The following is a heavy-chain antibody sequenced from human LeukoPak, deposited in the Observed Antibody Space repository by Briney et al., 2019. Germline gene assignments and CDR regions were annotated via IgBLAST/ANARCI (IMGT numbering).Heavy chain of an antibody. CDR3: ARPYSSGWYSYYMDV. J-gene: IGHJ6*03. CDR2: ISAYNGNT. Sequence: VASVKVSCKASGYTFTSYGISWVRQAPGQGLEWMGWISAYNGNTNYAQKFQGRVTMTRDTSISTAYMELSRLRSDDTAVYYCARPYSSGWYSYYMDVWGKGTTVTVSS. V-gene: IGHV1-18*01. D-gene: IGHD6-19*01. CDR1: GYTFTSYG.